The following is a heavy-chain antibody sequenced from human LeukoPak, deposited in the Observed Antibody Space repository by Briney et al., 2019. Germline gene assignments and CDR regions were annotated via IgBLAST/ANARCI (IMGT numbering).Heavy chain of an antibody. J-gene: IGHJ4*02. CDR2: IYPGDSDT. CDR3: ARVDTAMVTTLGYFDY. CDR1: GYSFTSYW. D-gene: IGHD5-18*01. V-gene: IGHV5-51*01. Sequence: GESLKISCKGSGYSFTSYWIGWVRQMPGKGLEWMGIIYPGDSDTRYSPSFQGQVTISADKSISTAYLKWSSLKASDTAMYYCARVDTAMVTTLGYFDYWGQGTLVTVSS.